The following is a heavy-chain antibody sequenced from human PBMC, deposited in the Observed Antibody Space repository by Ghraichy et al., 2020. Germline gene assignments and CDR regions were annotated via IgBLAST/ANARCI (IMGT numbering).Heavy chain of an antibody. CDR3: AKGPDFGELLGFFGDY. CDR2: ISGSGGST. V-gene: IGHV3-23*01. Sequence: GESLNISCAASGFTFSSYAMSWVRQAPGKGLEWVSAISGSGGSTYYADSVKGRFTISRDNSKNTLYLQMNSLRAEDTAVYYCAKGPDFGELLGFFGDYWGQGTLVTVSS. J-gene: IGHJ4*02. CDR1: GFTFSSYA. D-gene: IGHD3-10*01.